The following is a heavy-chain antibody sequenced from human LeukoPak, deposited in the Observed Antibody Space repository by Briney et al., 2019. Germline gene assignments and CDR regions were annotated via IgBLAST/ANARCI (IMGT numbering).Heavy chain of an antibody. CDR2: INPNSGGT. D-gene: IGHD1-26*01. CDR3: ARGRRILVGDTNAGDFFDD. V-gene: IGHV1-2*02. Sequence: ASVKVSCKSSGYTFTDYYLHWVRLAPGRGLEWMGWINPNSGGTKSAQRLQGRVTMTRDTSISTAYMDLISLRSDDTAVYYCARGRRILVGDTNAGDFFDDWGQGTLVSVSS. J-gene: IGHJ4*02. CDR1: GYTFTDYY.